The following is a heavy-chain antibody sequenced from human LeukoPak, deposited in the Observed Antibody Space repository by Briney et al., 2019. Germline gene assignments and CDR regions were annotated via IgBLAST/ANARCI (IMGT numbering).Heavy chain of an antibody. V-gene: IGHV4-4*07. CDR1: GGSINNYY. J-gene: IGHJ4*02. Sequence: SETLSLTSTVSGGSINNYYWNWIRQPAGKGLEWIGRIHTSGSTNYNPSLKSRVTMSVDTSKNHFSLKLSSVTAADTAVYYCARDGGSGWYDYWGQGTLVTVSS. D-gene: IGHD6-19*01. CDR2: IHTSGST. CDR3: ARDGGSGWYDY.